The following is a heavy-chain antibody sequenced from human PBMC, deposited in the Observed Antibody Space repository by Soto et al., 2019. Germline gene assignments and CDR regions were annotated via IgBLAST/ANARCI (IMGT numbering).Heavy chain of an antibody. CDR1: GYTFTGYD. CDR3: ARVPIPAANYYYYYCMDV. CDR2: INPNSGGT. J-gene: IGHJ6*02. D-gene: IGHD2-2*01. V-gene: IGHV1-2*02. Sequence: ASVKVTCKASGYTFTGYDMHWVRQAPGQGLEWMVWINPNSGGTNYAQKFQGRVTMTRDTSISTAYMELSRLRSDDTAVYYCARVPIPAANYYYYYCMDVWGQGTTVTVSS.